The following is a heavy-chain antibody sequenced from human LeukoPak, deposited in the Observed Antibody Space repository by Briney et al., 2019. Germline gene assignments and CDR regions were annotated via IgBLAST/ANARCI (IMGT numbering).Heavy chain of an antibody. D-gene: IGHD1/OR15-1a*01. CDR3: AREITTYYYGMDV. CDR1: GGTFSSYA. CDR2: IIPIFGTA. V-gene: IGHV1-69*13. J-gene: IGHJ6*02. Sequence: GASVKVSCKASGGTFSSYAISWVRQTPGQGLEWMGGIIPIFGTANYAQKFQGRVTITADESTSTAYMELSSLRSEDTAVYYCAREITTYYYGMDVWGQGTTVTVSS.